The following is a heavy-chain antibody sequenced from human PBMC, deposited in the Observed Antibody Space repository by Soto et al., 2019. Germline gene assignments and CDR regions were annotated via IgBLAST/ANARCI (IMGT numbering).Heavy chain of an antibody. CDR1: GGTFSSCA. CDR3: ARFPDSTRYCISTSCYRDAFDI. D-gene: IGHD2-2*01. V-gene: IGHV1-69*13. J-gene: IGHJ3*02. CDR2: IIPIFGTA. Sequence: GASVKVSCKASGGTFSSCAISWVRQAPGQGLEWMGGIIPIFGTANYAQKFQGRVTITADESTSTAYMELSSLRSEDTAVYYCARFPDSTRYCISTSCYRDAFDIWGQGTMVTV.